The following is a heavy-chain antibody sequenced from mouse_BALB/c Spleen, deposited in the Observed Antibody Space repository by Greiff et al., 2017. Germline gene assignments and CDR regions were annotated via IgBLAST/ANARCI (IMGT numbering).Heavy chain of an antibody. Sequence: DVQLQESGGGLVQPKGSLKLSCAASGFTFNTYAMNWVRQAPGKGLEWVARIRSKSNNYATYYADSVKDRFTISRDDSQSMLYLQMNNLKTEDTAMYYCVITTVVADYYAMDYWGQGTSVTVSS. CDR1: GFTFNTYA. V-gene: IGHV10-1*02. CDR3: VITTVVADYYAMDY. CDR2: IRSKSNNYAT. D-gene: IGHD1-1*01. J-gene: IGHJ4*01.